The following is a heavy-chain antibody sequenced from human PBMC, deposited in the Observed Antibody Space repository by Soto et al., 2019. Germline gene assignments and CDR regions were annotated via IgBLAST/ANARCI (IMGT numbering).Heavy chain of an antibody. CDR2: IDPSDSYT. J-gene: IGHJ5*02. V-gene: IGHV5-10-1*01. CDR1: GYSFTSYW. D-gene: IGHD2-8*01. Sequence: GESLKISCKGSGYSFTSYWISWVRQMPGKGLEWMGRIDPSDSYTNYSPSFQGHVTISADKSISTAYLQRSSLKASDTAMYYCARQYAMGANWFDPWGQGTLVTVSS. CDR3: ARQYAMGANWFDP.